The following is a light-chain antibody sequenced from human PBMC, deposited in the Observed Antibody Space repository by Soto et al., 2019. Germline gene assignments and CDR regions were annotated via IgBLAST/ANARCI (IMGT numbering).Light chain of an antibody. CDR3: QQYGSSLYT. V-gene: IGKV3-20*01. CDR2: GAS. J-gene: IGKJ2*01. Sequence: EIVLTQSPGTLSLSPGERATLSCRASQSVSSSYLAWYQQKPGQAPRLLIYGASSRATSIPDRFNGSGSGTNFPLAISRLEPEDFAVYYCQQYGSSLYTFGQGTKLQIK. CDR1: QSVSSSY.